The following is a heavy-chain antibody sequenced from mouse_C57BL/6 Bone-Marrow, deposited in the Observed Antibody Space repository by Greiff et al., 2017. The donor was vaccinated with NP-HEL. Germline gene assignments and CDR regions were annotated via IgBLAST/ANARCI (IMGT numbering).Heavy chain of an antibody. V-gene: IGHV5-16*01. D-gene: IGHD1-1*01. CDR2: INYDGSST. J-gene: IGHJ4*01. CDR1: GFTFSDYY. CDR3: AREGTVVAPYAMDY. Sequence: EVQLVESEGGLVQPGSSMKLSCTASGFTFSDYYMAWVRQVPEKGLEWVANINYDGSSTYYLDSLKSRFIISRDNAKNILYLQMSSLKSEDTATYYCAREGTVVAPYAMDYWGQGTSVTVSS.